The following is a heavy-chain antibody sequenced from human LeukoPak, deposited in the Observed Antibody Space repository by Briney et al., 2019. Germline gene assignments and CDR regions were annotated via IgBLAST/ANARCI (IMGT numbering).Heavy chain of an antibody. V-gene: IGHV5-51*01. CDR1: GSPFTSYW. Sequence: GESLQISCQGSGSPFTSYWIGWVRQMPGKGLEWMGIIYPGDSDTRYRPSSQCQVTISAAKSIPTSYLQWSSLEASDTAMYYCPRQNTGDTAMVSDCFDYWGQGTLVTVSS. D-gene: IGHD5-18*01. J-gene: IGHJ4*02. CDR3: PRQNTGDTAMVSDCFDY. CDR2: IYPGDSDT.